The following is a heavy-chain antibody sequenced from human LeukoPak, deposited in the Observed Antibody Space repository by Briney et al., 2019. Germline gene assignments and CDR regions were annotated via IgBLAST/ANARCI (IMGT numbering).Heavy chain of an antibody. D-gene: IGHD6-19*01. CDR2: INPSGGST. CDR3: ARGWKDSSGWTGTDFDY. V-gene: IGHV1-46*01. J-gene: IGHJ4*02. CDR1: GYTFTSYY. Sequence: ASVKVSCKASGYTFTSYYMHWVRQAPGQGLEWMGIINPSGGSTSYAQKFQGRVTMTRDTSTSTVYVELSSLRSEDTAVYYCARGWKDSSGWTGTDFDYWGQGTLVTVSS.